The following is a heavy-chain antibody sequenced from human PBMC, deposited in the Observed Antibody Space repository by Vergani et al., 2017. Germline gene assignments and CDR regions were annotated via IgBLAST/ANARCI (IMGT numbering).Heavy chain of an antibody. CDR2: ISYDGSNK. V-gene: IGHV3-30*01. Sequence: QVQLVESGGGVVQPGRSLRLSCAASGFTFSSYAMHWVRQAPGKGLAWVAVISYDGSNKYYADSVKGRFTISRDNSKNTLYLQMNSLRAEDTAVYYCARGATMVRGSRGVYPFDYWGQGTLVTVSS. D-gene: IGHD3-10*01. CDR1: GFTFSSYA. J-gene: IGHJ4*02. CDR3: ARGATMVRGSRGVYPFDY.